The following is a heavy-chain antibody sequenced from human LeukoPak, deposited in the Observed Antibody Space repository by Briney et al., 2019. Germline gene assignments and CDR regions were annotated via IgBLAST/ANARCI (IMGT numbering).Heavy chain of an antibody. V-gene: IGHV5-51*01. CDR2: IYPGDSDT. D-gene: IGHD3-22*01. CDR3: ARLFHDSSGYTRYFDY. Sequence: GESLKISCXGSGYSFTSYWIGWVRQMPGKGLEWMGIIYPGDSDTRYSPSFQGQVTISADKSISTAYLQWSSLKASDTAMYYCARLFHDSSGYTRYFDYWGQGTLVTVSS. J-gene: IGHJ4*02. CDR1: GYSFTSYW.